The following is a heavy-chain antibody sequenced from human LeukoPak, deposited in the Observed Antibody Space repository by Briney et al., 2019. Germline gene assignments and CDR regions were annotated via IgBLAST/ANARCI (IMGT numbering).Heavy chain of an antibody. D-gene: IGHD2-2*01. J-gene: IGHJ4*02. CDR2: IYYSGST. CDR1: GGSISSGDYY. Sequence: SQTLSLTCTVSGGSISSGDYYWSWIRQPPGKGLEWIGYIYYSGSTYYNPSLKSRVTISVDTSKNHFSLKLSSVTAADTAVYYCARGYCSSTSCYGDYYFDYWGQGTLVTVSS. CDR3: ARGYCSSTSCYGDYYFDY. V-gene: IGHV4-30-4*08.